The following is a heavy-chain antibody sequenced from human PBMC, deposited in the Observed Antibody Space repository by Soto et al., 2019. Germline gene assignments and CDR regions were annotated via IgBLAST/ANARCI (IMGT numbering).Heavy chain of an antibody. CDR3: AKDMSSGYYRAFDY. CDR1: GFTFSTYS. Sequence: PGGSLRLSCVGSGFTFSTYSINWVRQAPGKGLEWVSSISSRSDIYYADSVKGRFTISRDNSKNSLYLQMNSLRTEDTALYYCAKDMSSGYYRAFDYWGQGTLVTVSS. D-gene: IGHD3-3*01. CDR2: ISSRSDI. V-gene: IGHV3-21*04. J-gene: IGHJ4*02.